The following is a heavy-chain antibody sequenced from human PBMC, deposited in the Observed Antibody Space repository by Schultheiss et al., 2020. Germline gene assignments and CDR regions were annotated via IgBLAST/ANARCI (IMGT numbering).Heavy chain of an antibody. J-gene: IGHJ3*01. Sequence: SETLSLTCTVSGGSISSGSYYWSWIRQPPGKGLEWIGYIYYSGSTNYNPSLKSRVSISVDTSKNQFSLKLNSVTAADTAVYYCAVNGGRWQELVHAFHFLGQGKIVTVS. CDR2: IYYSGST. D-gene: IGHD5-24*01. CDR1: GGSISSGSYY. CDR3: AVNGGRWQELVHAFHF. V-gene: IGHV4-61*01.